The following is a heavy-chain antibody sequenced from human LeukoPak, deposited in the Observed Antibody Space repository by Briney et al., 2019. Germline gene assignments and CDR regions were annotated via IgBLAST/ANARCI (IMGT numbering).Heavy chain of an antibody. V-gene: IGHV3-23*01. CDR1: GFTFSSYT. D-gene: IGHD5-12*01. Sequence: PGGSLRLSCAASGFTFSSYTMTWVRQASGKGLEWVAAISGSGVATYYADSMRGRFTISRDNAKNTLYLQMNRLRAEDTAIYTCAKGTVGGYDRWGQGTLVTVSS. CDR3: AKGTVGGYDR. CDR2: ISGSGVAT. J-gene: IGHJ5*02.